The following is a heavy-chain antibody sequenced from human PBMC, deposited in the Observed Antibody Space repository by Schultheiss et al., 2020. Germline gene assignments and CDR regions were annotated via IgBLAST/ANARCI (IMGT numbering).Heavy chain of an antibody. V-gene: IGHV4-39*01. Sequence: GSLRLSCAASGFTVSSNYMSWVRQPPGKGLEWIGTIYYSGSTSYNPSLKSRVTISVDTSKSQFSLKLSSVTDADTAVYYCARTYGSGSYSAYGMDVWGQGTTVTVSS. J-gene: IGHJ6*02. D-gene: IGHD3-10*01. CDR3: ARTYGSGSYSAYGMDV. CDR2: IYYSGST. CDR1: GFTVSSNY.